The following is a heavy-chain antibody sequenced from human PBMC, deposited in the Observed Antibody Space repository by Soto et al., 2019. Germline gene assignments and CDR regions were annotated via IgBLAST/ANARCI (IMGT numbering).Heavy chain of an antibody. J-gene: IGHJ4*02. D-gene: IGHD6-13*01. CDR1: GFTFRSSS. CDR3: ARVSEEQELTFDY. Sequence: LSLPCAASGFTFRSSSMNWVRQAPGKGLEWVSYISSSSSTIYYADSVKGRFTISRDNAKNSLYLQMNSLRDEDTAVYYCARVSEEQELTFDYWGQGTLVTVSS. V-gene: IGHV3-48*02. CDR2: ISSSSSTI.